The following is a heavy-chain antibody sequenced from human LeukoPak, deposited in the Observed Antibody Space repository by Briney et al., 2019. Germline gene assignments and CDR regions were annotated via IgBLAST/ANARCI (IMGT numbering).Heavy chain of an antibody. Sequence: GGSLRLSCAASGFTFNTYAMSWLRQAPGKGLEGVSSICARATTTYYKGSVKGRFTTSRDNSQNTLYLQMNSLRVEDTAVYYCAKAGGHDWIYWYFDLWGRGTLVTVSS. CDR2: ICARATTT. J-gene: IGHJ2*01. V-gene: IGHV3-23*01. CDR1: GFTFNTYA. D-gene: IGHD5-12*01. CDR3: AKAGGHDWIYWYFDL.